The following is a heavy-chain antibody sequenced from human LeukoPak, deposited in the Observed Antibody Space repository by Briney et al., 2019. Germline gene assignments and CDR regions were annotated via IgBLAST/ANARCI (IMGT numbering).Heavy chain of an antibody. CDR2: IHHSGSA. CDR3: ARNEGQQLSRSWFDP. J-gene: IGHJ5*02. D-gene: IGHD6-13*01. CDR1: GASIISSVW. Sequence: SGTLSLTCAVSGASIISSVWWSWVRQPPGKGLEWIGEIHHSGSANYSPSLRSRLTITIDTSKGHLSLNLSSVTAADTAVYYCARNEGQQLSRSWFDPWGQGTLVTVSS. V-gene: IGHV4-4*02.